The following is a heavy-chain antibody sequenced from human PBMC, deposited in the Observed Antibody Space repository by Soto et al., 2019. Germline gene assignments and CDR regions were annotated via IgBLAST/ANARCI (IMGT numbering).Heavy chain of an antibody. Sequence: QVQLHQWGAGLLKPSETLSLTCAVYGGSFSGYYWNWIRQSPGKGLEWIGEINQSGSTNYNPSLKSRVTISVDTSKTQFSLRLWSVTAADTAMYYCARGDYGSGSFYSGMDVWGHGTTVTVSS. J-gene: IGHJ6*02. CDR3: ARGDYGSGSFYSGMDV. D-gene: IGHD3-10*01. CDR1: GGSFSGYY. V-gene: IGHV4-34*01. CDR2: INQSGST.